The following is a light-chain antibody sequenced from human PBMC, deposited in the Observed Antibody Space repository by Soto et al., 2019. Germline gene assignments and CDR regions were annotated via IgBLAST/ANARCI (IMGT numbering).Light chain of an antibody. CDR2: DAS. Sequence: ALAQSPVALSLSPVERATLSCRASQSVSTDLAWYQQKPGQAPRLLIYDASNRATGIPVRFAGSGSGKDFALTISSLEPEDFVLYYCQHPPTSFGGGTKVDIK. J-gene: IGKJ4*01. CDR3: QHPPTS. V-gene: IGKV3-11*01. CDR1: QSVSTD.